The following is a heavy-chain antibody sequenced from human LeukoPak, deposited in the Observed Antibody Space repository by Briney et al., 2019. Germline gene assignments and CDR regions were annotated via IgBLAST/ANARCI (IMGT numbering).Heavy chain of an antibody. CDR3: AKGLEAGTGGYFDY. Sequence: GGSLRLSCAASGFTFDDYAMHWVRQAPGKGLEWVSGISWNSGSIGYADSVKGRFTISRDNAKNSLYLQMNSLRAEDTALYYCAKGLEAGTGGYFDYWGQGTLVTVSS. CDR2: ISWNSGSI. CDR1: GFTFDDYA. J-gene: IGHJ4*02. D-gene: IGHD6-13*01. V-gene: IGHV3-9*01.